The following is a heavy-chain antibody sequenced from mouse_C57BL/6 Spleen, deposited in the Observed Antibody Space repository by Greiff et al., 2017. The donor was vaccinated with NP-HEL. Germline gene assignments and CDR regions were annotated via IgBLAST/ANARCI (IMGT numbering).Heavy chain of an antibody. V-gene: IGHV1-50*01. J-gene: IGHJ4*01. CDR2: IDPSDSYT. CDR1: GYTFTSYW. Sequence: QVQLQQPGAELVRPGASVKLSCKASGYTFTSYWMHWVKQRPGQGLEWIGEIDPSDSYTNYNQKFKDKATLTVDTSSSTAYMQLSSLTSEDTAVYYGARLDGSRHYAMDYWGQGTSVTVSS. CDR3: ARLDGSRHYAMDY. D-gene: IGHD1-1*01.